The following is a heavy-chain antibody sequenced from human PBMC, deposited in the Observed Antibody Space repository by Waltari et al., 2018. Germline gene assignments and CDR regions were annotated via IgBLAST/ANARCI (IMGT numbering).Heavy chain of an antibody. V-gene: IGHV4-61*02. D-gene: IGHD3-10*01. CDR2: IYTSGST. CDR1: GGSISSGSYY. Sequence: QVQLQESGPGLVKPSQTLSLTCTVSGGSISSGSYYWSWIRQPAGKGLEWIGRIYTSGSTNYNPSLKSRVTISLATSKNQFSLKLSSVTAADTAVYYCASLNYYGSGIVYWGQGTLVTVSS. CDR3: ASLNYYGSGIVY. J-gene: IGHJ4*02.